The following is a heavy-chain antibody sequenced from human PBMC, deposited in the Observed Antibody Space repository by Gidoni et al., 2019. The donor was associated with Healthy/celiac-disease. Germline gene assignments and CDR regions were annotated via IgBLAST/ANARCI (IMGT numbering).Heavy chain of an antibody. CDR3: TTTYGDFTTPFDY. J-gene: IGHJ4*02. V-gene: IGHV3-15*01. D-gene: IGHD4-17*01. CDR2: IKSKTDGGTT. CDR1: GFTFRNAW. Sequence: EVQLVESGGGLVKPGGSLRLSCAASGFTFRNAWMNWVRQAPGKGLEWVGHIKSKTDGGTTDYAAPVKGRFTISRDDSKNTLYLQMNSLKTEDTAVYYCTTTYGDFTTPFDYWGQGTLVTVSS.